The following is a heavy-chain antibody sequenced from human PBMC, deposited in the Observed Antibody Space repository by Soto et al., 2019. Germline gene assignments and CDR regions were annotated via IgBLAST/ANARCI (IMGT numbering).Heavy chain of an antibody. Sequence: SETLSLTCTVSGGSISSSSYYWGWIRQPPGKGLEWIGSIYYSGSTYYNPSLKSRVTISVDTSKNQFSLKLSYVTAADTAVYYCARHETGWFDPWGQGTLVTVSS. J-gene: IGHJ5*02. CDR1: GGSISSSSYY. CDR2: IYYSGST. V-gene: IGHV4-39*01. CDR3: ARHETGWFDP.